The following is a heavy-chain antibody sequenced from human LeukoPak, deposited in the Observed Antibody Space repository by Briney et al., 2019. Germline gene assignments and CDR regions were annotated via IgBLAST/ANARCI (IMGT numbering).Heavy chain of an antibody. Sequence: GESLKISCKGSGYSFTSYWIGWVRPMPGKGLEWMGIIYSGDSDTRYSPSFQGQVTISADKSISTSYLQWSSLNASHTAMYFCARLRYCSGGSCYSFDYWGQGTLVTVHS. CDR3: ARLRYCSGGSCYSFDY. J-gene: IGHJ4*02. CDR2: IYSGDSDT. D-gene: IGHD2-15*01. CDR1: GYSFTSYW. V-gene: IGHV5-51*01.